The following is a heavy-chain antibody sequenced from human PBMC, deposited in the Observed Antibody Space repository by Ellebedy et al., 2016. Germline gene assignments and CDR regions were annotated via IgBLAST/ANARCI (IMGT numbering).Heavy chain of an antibody. CDR2: IDPSDSYT. CDR3: ARSVSQYNWFNP. V-gene: IGHV5-10-1*04. J-gene: IGHJ5*02. Sequence: KVSCXGSGYSFTSYWISWVRQMPGKGLEWMGRIDPSDSYTNYSPSFQGQVTISADKSISTAYLQWSSLKASDTAMYYCARSVSQYNWFNPWGQGTLVTVSS. CDR1: GYSFTSYW.